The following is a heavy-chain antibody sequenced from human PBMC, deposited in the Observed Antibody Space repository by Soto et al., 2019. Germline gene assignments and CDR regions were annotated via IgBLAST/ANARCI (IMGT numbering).Heavy chain of an antibody. CDR1: GDIFSRST. D-gene: IGHD3-10*01. Sequence: QVQLVQSGTEVTKPGSSVTVSCTASGDIFSRSTLSWVRQAPGQRLEWMGRIIPMLGMSNSALKFPGRLTISEKTSTNKVYMHLTSLISEDTAGYYGAERYGSGSEHFDAGGQGTLVTVSS. CDR2: IIPMLGMS. J-gene: IGHJ4*02. V-gene: IGHV1-69*02. CDR3: AERYGSGSEHFDA.